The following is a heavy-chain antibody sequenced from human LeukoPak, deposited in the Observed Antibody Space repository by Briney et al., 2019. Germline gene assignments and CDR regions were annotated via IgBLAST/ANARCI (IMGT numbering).Heavy chain of an antibody. J-gene: IGHJ6*02. Sequence: GGSLRLSCAASGFTFSSYAMSWVRQAPGKGLEWVSAISGSGGSTYYADSVKGRFTISRDNSKNTLYLQMYSLRAEDTAVYYCAKYGVPAAMQYGMDVWGQGTTVTVSS. CDR2: ISGSGGST. CDR3: AKYGVPAAMQYGMDV. V-gene: IGHV3-23*01. CDR1: GFTFSSYA. D-gene: IGHD2-2*01.